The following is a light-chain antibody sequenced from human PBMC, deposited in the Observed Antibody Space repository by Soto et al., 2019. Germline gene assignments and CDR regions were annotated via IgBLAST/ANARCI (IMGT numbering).Light chain of an antibody. CDR2: DVS. J-gene: IGLJ1*01. V-gene: IGLV2-11*01. Sequence: QSVLTQPRSVSGSPGQSVTISCTGTSSDVGGYNYVSWYLQHPGKAPKVMIYDVSKRPSGVPDRFSGSKSGNTASLTIFGLQSEDEADYYCCSFAGNYLYVFGTGTKVTV. CDR1: SSDVGGYNY. CDR3: CSFAGNYLYV.